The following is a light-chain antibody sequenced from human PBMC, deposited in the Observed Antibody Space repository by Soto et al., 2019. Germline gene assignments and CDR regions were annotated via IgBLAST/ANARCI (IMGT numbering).Light chain of an antibody. CDR2: EVS. V-gene: IGLV2-14*01. Sequence: QSALTQPASVSGSPGQSITISCTGTSSDVGGYNYVSWYQQHPGKAPKLLIFEVSSRPSGVSNRFSGSKSGNTASLTISGLQPGDEADYYCAAYSTTMLLAYVFGTGTKLTVL. CDR1: SSDVGGYNY. J-gene: IGLJ1*01. CDR3: AAYSTTMLLAYV.